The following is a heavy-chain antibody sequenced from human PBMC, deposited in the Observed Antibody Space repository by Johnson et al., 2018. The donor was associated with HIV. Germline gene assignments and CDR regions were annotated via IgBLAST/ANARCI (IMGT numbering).Heavy chain of an antibody. CDR2: ISGSYTTI. CDR3: AKEIAAAGTDDAFDI. V-gene: IGHV3-11*04. CDR1: GFIFSDYY. D-gene: IGHD6-13*01. Sequence: VQLVESGGGLVQPGGSLRLSCAASGFIFSDYYMSWIRQTPGKGLEWISYISGSYTTINYADSVKGRFTISRDNSKNTLYLQMNSLRAEDTAVYYCAKEIAAAGTDDAFDIWGQGTMVTVSS. J-gene: IGHJ3*02.